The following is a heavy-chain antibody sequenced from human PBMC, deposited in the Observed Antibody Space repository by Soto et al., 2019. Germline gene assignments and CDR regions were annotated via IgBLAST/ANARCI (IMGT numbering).Heavy chain of an antibody. Sequence: QVQLVESGGGVVQPGRSLRLSCAASGFTFSSYAMHWVRQAPGKGLEWVAVISYDGSNKYYADSVKGRFTISRDNSKNTLYLQMTSLRAEDTAVYYCARDQVPAAAVDYYYGMDVWGQGTTVTVSS. CDR1: GFTFSSYA. V-gene: IGHV3-30-3*01. CDR2: ISYDGSNK. CDR3: ARDQVPAAAVDYYYGMDV. D-gene: IGHD2-2*01. J-gene: IGHJ6*02.